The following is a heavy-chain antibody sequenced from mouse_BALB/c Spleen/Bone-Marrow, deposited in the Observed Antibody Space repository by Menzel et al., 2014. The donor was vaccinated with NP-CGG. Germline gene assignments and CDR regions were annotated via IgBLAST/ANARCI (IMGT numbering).Heavy chain of an antibody. CDR3: ARDGNYRYAMDY. CDR1: GFTFTSYW. V-gene: IGHV1S81*02. Sequence: QVHVKQSGDELVKPGAPVKLSCMASGFTFTSYWIHWVKQRPGQGPEWIGEINPSNGRTNYNEKFKSKATLTEDKSSSTAYMQLSSLTSEDSAVYYCARDGNYRYAMDYWGQGTSVTVSS. CDR2: INPSNGRT. D-gene: IGHD2-1*01. J-gene: IGHJ4*01.